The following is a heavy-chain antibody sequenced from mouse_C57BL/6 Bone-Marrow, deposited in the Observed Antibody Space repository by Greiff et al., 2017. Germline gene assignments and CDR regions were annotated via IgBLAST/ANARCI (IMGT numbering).Heavy chain of an antibody. CDR3: ARKGYGSSCWYFDV. CDR1: GFSLTSYG. J-gene: IGHJ1*03. Sequence: QVQLQQSGPGLVQPSQSLSIPCTVSGFSLTSYGVHWVRQSPGKGLEWLGVIWSGGSTDYNAAFISRLSISKDNSKSQVFFKMNSLQADDTAIYYCARKGYGSSCWYFDVWGTGTTVTVSS. V-gene: IGHV2-2*01. CDR2: IWSGGST. D-gene: IGHD1-1*01.